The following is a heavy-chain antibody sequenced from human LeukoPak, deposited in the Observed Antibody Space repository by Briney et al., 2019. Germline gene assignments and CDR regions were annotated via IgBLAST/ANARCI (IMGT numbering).Heavy chain of an antibody. D-gene: IGHD6-6*01. V-gene: IGHV4-61*08. J-gene: IGHJ4*02. CDR1: GGSISSGGYY. Sequence: SETLSLTCTVSGGSISSGGYYWSWIRQPPGKGLEWIGYIYYSGNTNFNPSLKSRVTMSLDTSKNQFSLTLSSVTAADTAVYYCAREGIYSSSSYFDYWGQGTLVTVSS. CDR2: IYYSGNT. CDR3: AREGIYSSSSYFDY.